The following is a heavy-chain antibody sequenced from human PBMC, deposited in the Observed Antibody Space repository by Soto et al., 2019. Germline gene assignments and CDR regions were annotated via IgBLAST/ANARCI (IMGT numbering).Heavy chain of an antibody. CDR3: ARARYYYGSGSYYISYYYYGMDV. CDR1: GGSISSYY. CDR2: IYYSGST. Sequence: SETLSLTCTVSGGSISSYYWSWIRQPPGKGLEWIGYIYYSGSTNYNPSLKSRVTISVDTSKNQFSLKLSSVTAADTAVYYCARARYYYGSGSYYISYYYYGMDVWGQGTTVTVSS. D-gene: IGHD3-10*01. V-gene: IGHV4-59*01. J-gene: IGHJ6*02.